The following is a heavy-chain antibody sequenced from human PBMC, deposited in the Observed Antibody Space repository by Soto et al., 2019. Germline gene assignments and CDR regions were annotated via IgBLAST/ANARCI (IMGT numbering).Heavy chain of an antibody. CDR1: GGTFSSYA. V-gene: IGHV1-69*06. CDR2: IIPIFGTA. CDR3: ASSHIVVVTAIPDWFDP. D-gene: IGHD2-21*02. J-gene: IGHJ5*02. Sequence: SVKVSCKASGGTFSSYAISWVRQAPGQGLEWMGGIIPIFGTANYAQKFQGRVTITADKSTSTAYMELSSLRSEDTAVYYCASSHIVVVTAIPDWFDPWGQGTLVTVSS.